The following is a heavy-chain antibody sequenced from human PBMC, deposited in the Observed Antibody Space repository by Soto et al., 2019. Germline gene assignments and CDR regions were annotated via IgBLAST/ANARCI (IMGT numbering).Heavy chain of an antibody. CDR2: IYPGDSDT. Sequence: PGESLKISCKGSGYSFTSYWIDWVRQMPGKGLEWMGIIYPGDSDTRYSPSFQGQVTISADKSISTAYLQWSSLKASDTAMYYCARIPNSSRGYYYYYGMDVCGQGTTVTVYS. D-gene: IGHD6-13*01. V-gene: IGHV5-51*01. J-gene: IGHJ6*02. CDR3: ARIPNSSRGYYYYYGMDV. CDR1: GYSFTSYW.